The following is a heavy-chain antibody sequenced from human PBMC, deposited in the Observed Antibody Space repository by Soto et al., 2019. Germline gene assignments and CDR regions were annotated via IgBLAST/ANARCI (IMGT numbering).Heavy chain of an antibody. CDR3: AARGYDFWSGYYTPVGHWFDP. V-gene: IGHV4-38-2*01. Sequence: PSETLSLTCAVSGYSISSGYYWGWIRQPPGKGLEWIGSIYHSGSTYYNPSLKSRVTISVDTSKNQFSLKLSSVTAADTAVYYCAARGYDFWSGYYTPVGHWFDPWGQGTLVTVS. CDR1: GYSISSGYY. CDR2: IYHSGST. D-gene: IGHD3-3*01. J-gene: IGHJ5*02.